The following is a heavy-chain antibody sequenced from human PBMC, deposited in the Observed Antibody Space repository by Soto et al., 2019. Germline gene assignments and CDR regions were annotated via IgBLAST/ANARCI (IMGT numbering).Heavy chain of an antibody. CDR1: GFTFSTYG. CDR3: ARDYSHNFDY. CDR2: IWYDGSNK. D-gene: IGHD2-15*01. V-gene: IGHV3-33*01. J-gene: IGHJ4*02. Sequence: QVQLVESGGGVVQPGRSLRLSCAASGFTFSTYGVHWVRQAPDKGLEWVAVIWYDGSNKYYADSVKGRFTISRDNSKNTLYLQMNSLRAEDTAVYYCARDYSHNFDYWGQGTLVTVSS.